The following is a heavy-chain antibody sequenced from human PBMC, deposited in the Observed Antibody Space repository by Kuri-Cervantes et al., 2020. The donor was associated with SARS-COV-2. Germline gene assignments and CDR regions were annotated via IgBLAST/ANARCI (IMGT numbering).Heavy chain of an antibody. J-gene: IGHJ5*02. CDR3: ARGTGDLDQ. Sequence: SETLSLTCTVSGGSISSRSYHWGWIRQPPGKGLERIGEINHSGSTNYNPSLKSRVTISVDTSKNQFSLRLSSVTAADTAVYYCARGTGDLDQWGQGTLVTVSS. V-gene: IGHV4-39*07. D-gene: IGHD7-27*01. CDR1: GGSISSRSYH. CDR2: INHSGST.